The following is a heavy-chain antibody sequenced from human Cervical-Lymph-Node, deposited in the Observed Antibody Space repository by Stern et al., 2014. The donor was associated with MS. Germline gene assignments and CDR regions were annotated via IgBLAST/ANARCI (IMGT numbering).Heavy chain of an antibody. V-gene: IGHV3-53*01. CDR2: LYSDGIP. Sequence: EVQLVESGGGLIQPGGSLRLSCAASGFTVSSNYMSWVRQAPWKGLEWVSVLYSDGIPFYADSVKSRFTFSRDNSKNTLYLQMSNLRAEDTAVYYCARCRGWYGICYFDLWCQGTLVTVSS. CDR3: ARCRGWYGICYFDL. D-gene: IGHD6-19*01. J-gene: IGHJ4*02. CDR1: GFTVSSNY.